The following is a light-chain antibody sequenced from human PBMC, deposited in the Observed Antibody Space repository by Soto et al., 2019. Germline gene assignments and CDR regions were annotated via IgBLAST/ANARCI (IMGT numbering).Light chain of an antibody. CDR3: PTYDKNLGGRV. CDR2: CNT. V-gene: IGLV1-40*01. CDR1: SSNIGAGYH. J-gene: IGLJ3*02. Sequence: QSVLTQPPSVSGAPGQTVTISCPGSSSNIGAGYHVHWYKQLPGKAPKLLIFCNTNRPSGVPDRFSGSRTGYSASLAISGLQAEDEADYYCPTYDKNLGGRVFGGGTKLTVL.